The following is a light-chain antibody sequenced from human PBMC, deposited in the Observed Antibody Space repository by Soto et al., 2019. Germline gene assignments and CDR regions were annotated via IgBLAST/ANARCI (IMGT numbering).Light chain of an antibody. J-gene: IGLJ1*01. V-gene: IGLV2-14*03. CDR3: CSYTTNIAPYV. Sequence: ALTQPASVSGSPGQSITISCTGTSHDIGNGYDSVSWYQQHPGKAPKLIIYDVVNRPSGVSSRFSGSKSGNTASLTISGLQAEDEADYYCCSYTTNIAPYVFGTGTKVTVL. CDR2: DVV. CDR1: SHDIGNGYDS.